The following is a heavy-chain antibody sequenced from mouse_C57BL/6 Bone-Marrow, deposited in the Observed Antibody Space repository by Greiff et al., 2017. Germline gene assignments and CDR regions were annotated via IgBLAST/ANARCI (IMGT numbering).Heavy chain of an antibody. V-gene: IGHV1-64*01. D-gene: IGHD2-4*01. Sequence: QVQLQQPGAELVKPGASVKLSCKASGYTFTSYWMHWVKQRPGQGLEWIGMIHPNSGSTNYNEKFKSKATLTVDKSSSTAYMQLSSLTSEDSAVYYCAREDSYDYDGFAYWGQGTLVTVSA. J-gene: IGHJ3*01. CDR1: GYTFTSYW. CDR2: IHPNSGST. CDR3: AREDSYDYDGFAY.